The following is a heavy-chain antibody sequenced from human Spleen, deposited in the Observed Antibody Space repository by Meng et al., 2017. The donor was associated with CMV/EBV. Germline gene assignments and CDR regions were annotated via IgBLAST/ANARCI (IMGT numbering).Heavy chain of an antibody. CDR2: ISSSRSYI. V-gene: IGHV3-21*01. Sequence: GGSLRLSCEASGFTFSTYTMHWVRQAPGKGLEWVSSISSSRSYIHYGDSVKGRFTISRDNAENSLYLQMNSLRAEDTALYFCARAYYGVDGMDVWGQGTTVTVSS. CDR3: ARAYYGVDGMDV. CDR1: GFTFSTYT. J-gene: IGHJ6*02. D-gene: IGHD4-17*01.